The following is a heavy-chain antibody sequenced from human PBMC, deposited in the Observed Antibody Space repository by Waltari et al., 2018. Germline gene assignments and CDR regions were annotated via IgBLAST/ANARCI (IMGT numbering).Heavy chain of an antibody. J-gene: IGHJ1*01. CDR1: GYTFTDYY. D-gene: IGHD3-22*01. CDR2: VDPEDGET. Sequence: EVQLVQSGAEVKKPGATVKISCKVSGYTFTDYYMHWVQQAPGKGLEWMGLVDPEDGETIYAQKFQGRVTITADKSTSTAYMELSSLRSEDTAVYYCASPTYYYDSSGYYFQHWGQGTLVTVSS. V-gene: IGHV1-69-2*01. CDR3: ASPTYYYDSSGYYFQH.